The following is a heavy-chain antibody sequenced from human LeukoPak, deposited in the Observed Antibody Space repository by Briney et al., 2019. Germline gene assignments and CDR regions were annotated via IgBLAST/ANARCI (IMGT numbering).Heavy chain of an antibody. CDR3: ARLPPGRWLRYWYFDL. CDR2: ISSSGSIT. CDR1: GFTFSDYY. J-gene: IGHJ2*01. V-gene: IGHV3-11*01. Sequence: GGSLRLSCAASGFTFSDYYMSWIRQAPGKGLECISYISSSGSITHYADSVKGRFTISRDNAKNSPYLQMNSLRDEDTAVYYCARLPPGRWLRYWYFDLWGRGTLVTVSS. D-gene: IGHD5-24*01.